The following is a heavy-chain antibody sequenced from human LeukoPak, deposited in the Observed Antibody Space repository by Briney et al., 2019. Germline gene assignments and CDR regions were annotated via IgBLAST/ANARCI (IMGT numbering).Heavy chain of an antibody. CDR3: ARATKYIVVVPAATRGAFDI. V-gene: IGHV4-61*05. CDR2: IYYSGST. D-gene: IGHD2-2*01. CDR1: GGSISSSSYY. J-gene: IGHJ3*02. Sequence: SETLSLTCTVSGGSISSSSYYWGWIRQPPGKGLEWIGYIYYSGSTNYNPSLKSQVTISVDTSKNQFSLKLSSVTAADTAVYYCARATKYIVVVPAATRGAFDIWGQGTMVTVSS.